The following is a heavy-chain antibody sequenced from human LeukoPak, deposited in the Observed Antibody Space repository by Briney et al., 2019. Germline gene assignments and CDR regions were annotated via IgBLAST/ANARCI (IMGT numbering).Heavy chain of an antibody. D-gene: IGHD1-26*01. V-gene: IGHV4-39*07. J-gene: IGHJ3*02. CDR1: GGSISSSSYY. Sequence: PSETLSLTCTVSGGSISSSSYYWGWIRQPPGKGLEWIGSIYYSGSTYYNPSLKSRVTISVDTSKNQFSLKLSSVTAADTAVYYCARDQGPREGDDAFDIWGQGTMVTVSS. CDR2: IYYSGST. CDR3: ARDQGPREGDDAFDI.